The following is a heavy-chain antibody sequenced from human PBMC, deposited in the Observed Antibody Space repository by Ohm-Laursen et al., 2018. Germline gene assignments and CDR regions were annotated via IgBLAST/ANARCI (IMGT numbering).Heavy chain of an antibody. CDR2: MSPKNDNT. J-gene: IGHJ4*02. CDR1: GYTFTSLD. V-gene: IGHV1-8*01. Sequence: SVKVSCKVSGYTFTSLDINWVRQATGQGLEWMGWMSPKNDNTGYAQKFQGRVTMTRDTSINTAYMELSSLTSEDTAVYYCARGVDAGVDYWGQGTLVTVSS. D-gene: IGHD1-26*01. CDR3: ARGVDAGVDY.